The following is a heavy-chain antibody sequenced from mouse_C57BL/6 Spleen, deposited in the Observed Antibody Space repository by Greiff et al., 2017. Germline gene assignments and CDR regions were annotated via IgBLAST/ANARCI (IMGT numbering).Heavy chain of an antibody. CDR3: ARTGLYGSSSWFAY. Sequence: EVQLQQSGPVLVKPGASVKMSCKASGYTFTDYYMNWVKQSHGKSLEWIGVINPYNGGTSYNQKFNGKATLTVDKSSSTAYMELNSLTSEVSAVYYCARTGLYGSSSWFAYWGQGTLGTVSA. D-gene: IGHD1-1*01. CDR2: INPYNGGT. J-gene: IGHJ3*01. CDR1: GYTFTDYY. V-gene: IGHV1-19*01.